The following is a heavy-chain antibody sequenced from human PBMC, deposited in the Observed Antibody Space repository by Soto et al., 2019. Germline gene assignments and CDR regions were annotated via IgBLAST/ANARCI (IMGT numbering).Heavy chain of an antibody. CDR2: ISGSGGST. V-gene: IGHV3-23*01. J-gene: IGHJ4*02. Sequence: EVQLLESGGGLVQPGGSLRLSCAASGFTFSSYAMSWVRQAPGKGLEWVSAISGSGGSTYYADSVKGRFTISRDNSKNTLYLQMNSLRAEDTAVDYCATDWGCCGPTHMHYWGQGTLVTVSS. D-gene: IGHD3-16*01. CDR1: GFTFSSYA. CDR3: ATDWGCCGPTHMHY.